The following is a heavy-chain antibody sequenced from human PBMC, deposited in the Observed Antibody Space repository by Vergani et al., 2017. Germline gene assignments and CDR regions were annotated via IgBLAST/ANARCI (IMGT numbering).Heavy chain of an antibody. V-gene: IGHV3-30*18. CDR3: AKADIVVVVAANYFDY. D-gene: IGHD2-15*01. CDR2: ISYDGSNK. J-gene: IGHJ4*02. CDR1: GFTFSSYG. Sequence: VQLVESGGGLVKPGGSLRLSCAASGFTFSSYGMHWVRQAPGKGLEWVAVISYDGSNKYYADSVKGRFTISRDNSKNTLYLQMNSLRAEDTAVYYCAKADIVVVVAANYFDYWGQGTLVTVSS.